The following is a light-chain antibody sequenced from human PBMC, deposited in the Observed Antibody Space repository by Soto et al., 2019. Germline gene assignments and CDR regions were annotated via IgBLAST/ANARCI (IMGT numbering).Light chain of an antibody. CDR3: QQYNTYSWT. V-gene: IGKV1-5*01. J-gene: IGKJ1*01. CDR2: DAS. CDR1: QSISNL. Sequence: DIQMTQSPSTLSASVGERVTISCRANQSISNLLAWYQQKPGKAPKLLIYDASTLESGVPSRFRGSGSGTEFTLTISSLQSDDFATYYCQQYNTYSWTFGHGTKVEIK.